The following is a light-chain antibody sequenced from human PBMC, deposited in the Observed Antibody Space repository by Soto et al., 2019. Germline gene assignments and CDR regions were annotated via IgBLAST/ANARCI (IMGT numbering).Light chain of an antibody. J-gene: IGKJ1*01. V-gene: IGKV1-5*01. Sequence: LTQSPSTLSAYVGDRVTITCRASQNIRSGLAWFQQKPGKAPKLLIYDASSLESGVPSRFSGSGSGTEFTLTISSLQPDDFATYYCQQYNSYPWTFGQGTKVDVK. CDR1: QNIRSG. CDR2: DAS. CDR3: QQYNSYPWT.